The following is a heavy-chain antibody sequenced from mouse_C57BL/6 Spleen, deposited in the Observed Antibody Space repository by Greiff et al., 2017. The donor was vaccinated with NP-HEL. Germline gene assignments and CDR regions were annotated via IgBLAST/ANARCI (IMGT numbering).Heavy chain of an antibody. Sequence: EVQLQQSGPELVKPGASVKISCKASGYTFTDYYMNWVKQSHGKSLEWIGDINPNNGGTSYNQKFKGKATLTVDKSSSTAYMELRSLTSEDSAVYYWARRAGVLRSYWYFDVWGTGTTVTVSS. CDR1: GYTFTDYY. D-gene: IGHD1-1*01. CDR2: INPNNGGT. CDR3: ARRAGVLRSYWYFDV. J-gene: IGHJ1*03. V-gene: IGHV1-26*01.